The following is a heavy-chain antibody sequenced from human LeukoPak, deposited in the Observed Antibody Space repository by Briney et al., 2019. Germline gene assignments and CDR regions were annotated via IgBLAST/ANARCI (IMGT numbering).Heavy chain of an antibody. Sequence: GGSLRLSSAASGFTFSSYGMHWVRQAPGKGLEWVAVIWYDGSNKYYADSVKGRFTISRDNSKNTLYLQMNSLRAEDTAVYYCARDRQQLATHSYYYGMDVWGQGTTVTVSS. CDR1: GFTFSSYG. D-gene: IGHD6-13*01. J-gene: IGHJ6*02. CDR2: IWYDGSNK. CDR3: ARDRQQLATHSYYYGMDV. V-gene: IGHV3-33*01.